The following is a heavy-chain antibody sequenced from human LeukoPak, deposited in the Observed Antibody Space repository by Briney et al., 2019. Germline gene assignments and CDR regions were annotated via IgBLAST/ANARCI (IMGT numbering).Heavy chain of an antibody. V-gene: IGHV3-23*01. Sequence: PGGSLRLSCAASGFTFSSYAMSWVRQAPGKGLEWASALSGSGGGTYYADSVRGRFTISRDNSKNTLYLQMNSLRAEDTAVYYCAKAGSLDLYYYYYMDVWGKGTTVTVSS. D-gene: IGHD1-26*01. CDR1: GFTFSSYA. J-gene: IGHJ6*03. CDR3: AKAGSLDLYYYYYMDV. CDR2: LSGSGGGT.